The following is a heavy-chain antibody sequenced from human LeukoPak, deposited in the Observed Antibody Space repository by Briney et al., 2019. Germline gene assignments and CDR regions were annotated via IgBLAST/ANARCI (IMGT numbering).Heavy chain of an antibody. Sequence: GGSLRLSCAASGFTFSSYWMSWVRQAPGKGLEWLAVISHEGGNTNYADSVKGRFTVSRDNSKNTLLLQTNTLKFQDTSLYYCARDWDPLPTAIGSAAFDLWGQGTLVTVSS. CDR2: ISHEGGNT. CDR1: GFTFSSYW. V-gene: IGHV3-30-3*01. CDR3: ARDWDPLPTAIGSAAFDL. D-gene: IGHD2-21*02. J-gene: IGHJ3*01.